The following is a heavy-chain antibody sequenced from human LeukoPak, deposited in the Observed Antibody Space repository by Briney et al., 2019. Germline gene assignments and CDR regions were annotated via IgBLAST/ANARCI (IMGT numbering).Heavy chain of an antibody. J-gene: IGHJ4*02. Sequence: GASVKVSCKVSGYTLTELSMHWVRQAPGKGLEWMGGFDPEDGETIYAQKFQGRVTMTEDTSTDTAYMELSSLRYEDTAVYYCATAYIAAADTGIDYWGQGTLVTVSS. CDR2: FDPEDGET. CDR3: ATAYIAAADTGIDY. CDR1: GYTLTELS. V-gene: IGHV1-24*01. D-gene: IGHD6-13*01.